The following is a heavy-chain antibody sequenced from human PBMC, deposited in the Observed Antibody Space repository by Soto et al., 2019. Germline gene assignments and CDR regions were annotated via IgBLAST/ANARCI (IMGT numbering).Heavy chain of an antibody. D-gene: IGHD2-2*01. Sequence: GESLKISCTGFGYTFTTFWISWVRQMPGKGLEWMGRIDPRDSYVNYSPSFQGHVTISLDKSISTAYLHWGSLKASDTAMYYCARLFCSTTTCDSWFDPWGQGTLVTVSS. J-gene: IGHJ5*02. CDR2: IDPRDSYV. CDR3: ARLFCSTTTCDSWFDP. V-gene: IGHV5-10-1*01. CDR1: GYTFTTFW.